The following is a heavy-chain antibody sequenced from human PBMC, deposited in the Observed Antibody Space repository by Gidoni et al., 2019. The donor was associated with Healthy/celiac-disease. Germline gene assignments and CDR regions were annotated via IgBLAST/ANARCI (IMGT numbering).Heavy chain of an antibody. V-gene: IGHV3-73*01. CDR2: IRSKANSYAT. D-gene: IGHD1-1*01. Sequence: GLEWVGRIRSKANSYATAYAASVKGRFTISRDDSKNTAYLQMNSLKTEDTAVYYCTRKGWNDSVRRNAFDIWGQGTMVTVSS. CDR3: TRKGWNDSVRRNAFDI. J-gene: IGHJ3*02.